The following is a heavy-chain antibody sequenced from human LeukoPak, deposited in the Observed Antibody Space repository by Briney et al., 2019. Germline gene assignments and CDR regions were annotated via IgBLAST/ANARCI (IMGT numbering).Heavy chain of an antibody. CDR2: IRYDGSNK. CDR3: AKDNGAVLRFLEWFGAFDI. J-gene: IGHJ3*02. Sequence: GGSLRLSCAASGFTFSSYGMHWVRQAPGKGLEWVAFIRYDGSNKYYADSVKGRFTISRDNSKNTLYLQMNSLRAEDTAVYYCAKDNGAVLRFLEWFGAFDIWGQGTMVTVSS. V-gene: IGHV3-30*02. D-gene: IGHD3-3*01. CDR1: GFTFSSYG.